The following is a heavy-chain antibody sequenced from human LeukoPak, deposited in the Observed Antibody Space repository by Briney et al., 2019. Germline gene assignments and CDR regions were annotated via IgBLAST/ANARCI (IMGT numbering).Heavy chain of an antibody. D-gene: IGHD2-2*01. Sequence: PGGSLRLSCAASGFTFSNAWMHWVRQAPGKGLVWVSRIYSDGSDTTYADSVKGRFIISRDNAKNTLYLQMNSLRGDDTAVYYCAREQIVVVPAATGALDYWGQGTLVTVSS. J-gene: IGHJ4*02. CDR1: GFTFSNAW. V-gene: IGHV3-74*03. CDR3: AREQIVVVPAATGALDY. CDR2: IYSDGSDT.